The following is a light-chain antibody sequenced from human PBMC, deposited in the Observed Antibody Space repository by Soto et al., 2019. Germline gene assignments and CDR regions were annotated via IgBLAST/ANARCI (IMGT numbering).Light chain of an antibody. CDR3: QQRRNWPLT. Sequence: EIVMTQSPATLSVSPGEGATLSCRASHSINSDLAWYQQKPGQAPRLLIYDAFTRATGIPARFSGSGSGTDFTLTISRLEPEDFAVYYCQQRRNWPLTFGGGTKVEIK. CDR2: DAF. J-gene: IGKJ4*01. CDR1: HSINSD. V-gene: IGKV3-11*01.